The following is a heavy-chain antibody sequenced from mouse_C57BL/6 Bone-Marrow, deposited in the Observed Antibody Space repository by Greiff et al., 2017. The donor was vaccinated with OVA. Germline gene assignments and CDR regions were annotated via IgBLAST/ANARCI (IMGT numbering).Heavy chain of an antibody. Sequence: EVQRVESGAELVRPGASVKLSCTASGFNIKDDYMHWVKQRPEQGLEWIGWIDPENGDTEYASKFQGKATITADTSSNTAYLQLSSLTSEDTAVYYCTITTVEAYWGKGTLVTVSA. CDR2: IDPENGDT. CDR3: TITTVEAY. V-gene: IGHV14-4*01. CDR1: GFNIKDDY. D-gene: IGHD1-1*01. J-gene: IGHJ3*01.